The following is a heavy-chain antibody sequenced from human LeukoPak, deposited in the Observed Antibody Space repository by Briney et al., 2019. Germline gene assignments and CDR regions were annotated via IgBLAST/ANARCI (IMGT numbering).Heavy chain of an antibody. CDR2: ISSSSTI. V-gene: IGHV3-48*01. J-gene: IGHJ3*02. CDR3: ARDLGYCGGDCYPTHDAFDI. Sequence: GGSLRLFCAASGFTFSSYSMNWVRQAPGKGLEWVSYISSSSTIYYADSVKGRFTISRDNAKNSLYLQMNSLRAEDTAVYYCARDLGYCGGDCYPTHDAFDIWGQGTMVTVSS. CDR1: GFTFSSYS. D-gene: IGHD2-21*02.